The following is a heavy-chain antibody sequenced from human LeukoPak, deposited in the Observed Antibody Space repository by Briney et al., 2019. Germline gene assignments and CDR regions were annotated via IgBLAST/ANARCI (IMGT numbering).Heavy chain of an antibody. CDR1: GYTFTSYD. J-gene: IGHJ4*02. CDR2: MNPNSGNT. V-gene: IGHV1-8*01. D-gene: IGHD6-6*01. CDR3: ARGSSVLAARPKY. Sequence: GASVKVSCKASGYTFTSYDINWVRQATGQGLEWMGWMNPNSGNTGCAQKFQGRVTMTRNTSISTADMELSSLGSEDTAVYYCARGSSVLAARPKYWGQGTLVTVSS.